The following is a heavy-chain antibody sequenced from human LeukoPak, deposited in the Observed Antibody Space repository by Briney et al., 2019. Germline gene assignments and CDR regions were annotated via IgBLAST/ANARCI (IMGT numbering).Heavy chain of an antibody. D-gene: IGHD2-8*01. V-gene: IGHV1-69*05. CDR1: GGTFSSYA. J-gene: IGHJ3*02. CDR2: IIPIFGTA. Sequence: SVKVSCKASGGTFSSYAISWVRQAPGQGLEWMGRIIPIFGTANYAQKFQGRVMITTDESTSTAYMELSSLRSEDTAVYYCARGVSWAFDIWGQGTMVTVSS. CDR3: ARGVSWAFDI.